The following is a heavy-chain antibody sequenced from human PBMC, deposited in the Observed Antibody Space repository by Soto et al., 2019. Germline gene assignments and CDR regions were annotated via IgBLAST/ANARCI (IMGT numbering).Heavy chain of an antibody. Sequence: PWGSLRLSCAASGFSFSSYAIILVRRAPVKGLEWVSAISGSGGSTYYADSVKGRFTISRDNSKNTLYLQMNSLRAEDTAVYYCAKKGRRYSSSVFYWGQGTLVTVSS. D-gene: IGHD6-6*01. J-gene: IGHJ4*02. V-gene: IGHV3-23*01. CDR2: ISGSGGST. CDR1: GFSFSSYA. CDR3: AKKGRRYSSSVFY.